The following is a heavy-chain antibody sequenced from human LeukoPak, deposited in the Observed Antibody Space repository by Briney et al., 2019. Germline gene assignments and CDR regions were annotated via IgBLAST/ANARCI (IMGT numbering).Heavy chain of an antibody. Sequence: GGSLRLSCVVSGFSFGSSWVSWVRQAPGKGLEWVANIKQDGSEKYYVDSVKGRFTISRDNAKNSLYLQMNSLRAEDTAVYYCVRFRPGYWGQGTLVTVSS. CDR1: GFSFGSSW. V-gene: IGHV3-7*01. J-gene: IGHJ4*02. CDR2: IKQDGSEK. CDR3: VRFRPGY.